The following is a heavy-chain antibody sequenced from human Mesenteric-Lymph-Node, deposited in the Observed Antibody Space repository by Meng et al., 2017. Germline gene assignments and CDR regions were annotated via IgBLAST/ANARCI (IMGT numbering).Heavy chain of an antibody. V-gene: IGHV6-1*02. CDR1: GDSVPDNSAA. Sequence: HVPLQTPRPGLVKPSPPPSLHCSFPGDSVPDNSAAWNWIRQSPSKSLEWLGRTYYRSKYYNDYALSVKSRITINPDTSKNQFSLQLNSVTPEDTAIYYCARDWGDVRGGFDFWGQGTLVTVSS. CDR2: TYYRSKYYN. CDR3: ARDWGDVRGGFDF. D-gene: IGHD3-10*02. J-gene: IGHJ4*02.